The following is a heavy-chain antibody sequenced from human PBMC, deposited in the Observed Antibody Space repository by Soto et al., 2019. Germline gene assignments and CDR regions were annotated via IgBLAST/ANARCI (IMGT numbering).Heavy chain of an antibody. CDR1: CYSISSGYY. Sequence: SETLSLTCGVSCYSISSGYYWSWIRQTAVKRLECIGRMYHTGTTDYNPSLKRRLSMSVDKSKNQFSLRLSSVTAADTALYYCARDVGYTGYEQGNPFDLWGQGTMVTVSS. CDR2: MYHTGTT. J-gene: IGHJ3*01. CDR3: ARDVGYTGYEQGNPFDL. D-gene: IGHD5-12*01. V-gene: IGHV4-38-2*02.